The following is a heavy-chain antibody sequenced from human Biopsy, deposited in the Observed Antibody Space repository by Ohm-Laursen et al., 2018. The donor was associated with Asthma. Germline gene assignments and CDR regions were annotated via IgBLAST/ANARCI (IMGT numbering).Heavy chain of an antibody. Sequence: GASVKVSCKAPGGTFSNFAISWVRQAPGQGPEWLGGIMTVFGTTNYAQKFQGRVTITADESTSTAYMEVTSLRSEDTAIYYCARCQVGYSSGWSLLLKKIYYSGMDVWGQGTAVTVSS. D-gene: IGHD6-19*01. V-gene: IGHV1-69*13. CDR3: ARCQVGYSSGWSLLLKKIYYSGMDV. CDR2: IMTVFGTT. J-gene: IGHJ6*02. CDR1: GGTFSNFA.